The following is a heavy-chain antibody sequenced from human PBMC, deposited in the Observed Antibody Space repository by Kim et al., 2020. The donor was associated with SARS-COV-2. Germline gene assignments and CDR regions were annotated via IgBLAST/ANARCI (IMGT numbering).Heavy chain of an antibody. CDR3: ARQEDVMGAT. CDR1: GGSISSSSYY. CDR2: IYYSGST. V-gene: IGHV4-39*01. D-gene: IGHD1-26*01. Sequence: SETLSLTCTVSGGSISSSSYYWGWIRQPPGKGLEWIGSIYYSGSTYYNPSLKSRVTISVDTSKNQFSLKLSSVTAADTAVYYCARQEDVMGATWGQGTL. J-gene: IGHJ4*02.